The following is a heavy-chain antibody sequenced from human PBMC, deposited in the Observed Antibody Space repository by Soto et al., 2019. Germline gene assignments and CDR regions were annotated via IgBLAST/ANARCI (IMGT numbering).Heavy chain of an antibody. CDR1: GFTFDDYT. J-gene: IGHJ3*02. CDR3: AKSSSWEMVDAFDI. D-gene: IGHD6-13*01. Sequence: GGSLRLSCAASGFTFDDYTMHWVRQAPGKGLEWVSLISWDGCSTYYADSVKGRFTISRDNSKNSLYLQMNSLRTEDTALYYCAKSSSWEMVDAFDIWGQGTMVTVSS. CDR2: ISWDGCST. V-gene: IGHV3-43*01.